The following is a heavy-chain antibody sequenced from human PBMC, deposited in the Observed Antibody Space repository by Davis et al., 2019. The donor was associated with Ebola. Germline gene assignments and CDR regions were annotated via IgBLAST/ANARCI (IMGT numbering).Heavy chain of an antibody. V-gene: IGHV4-34*01. D-gene: IGHD3-10*01. Sequence: MPGGSLRLSCAVYGGSFSGYYWTWIRQPPGKGLEWIGEINYIGSTNYNPSLKSRVTISVDTSKNQFSLKLSSVTAADTAVYYCARGGGFGGYGMDVWGQGTTVTVSS. CDR2: INYIGST. J-gene: IGHJ6*02. CDR3: ARGGGFGGYGMDV. CDR1: GGSFSGYY.